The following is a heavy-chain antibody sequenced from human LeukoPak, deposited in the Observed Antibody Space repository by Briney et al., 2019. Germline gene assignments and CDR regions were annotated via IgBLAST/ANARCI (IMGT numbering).Heavy chain of an antibody. V-gene: IGHV4-34*01. CDR2: INHSGST. J-gene: IGHJ3*02. CDR3: ARGRAGYCSSTSCWGRSFDI. Sequence: SETLSLTCAVYGGSLSGYYWSWIRQPPGKGLEWIGEINHSGSTNYNPSLKSRVTISVDTSKNQFSLKLSSVTAADTAVYYCARGRAGYCSSTSCWGRSFDIWGQGTMVTVSS. CDR1: GGSLSGYY. D-gene: IGHD2-2*03.